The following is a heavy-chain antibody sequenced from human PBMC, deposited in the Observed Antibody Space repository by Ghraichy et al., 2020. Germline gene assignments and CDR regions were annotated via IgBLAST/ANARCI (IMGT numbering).Heavy chain of an antibody. Sequence: SVKVSCKASGGTFSSYAISWVRQAPGQGLEWMGGIIPIFGTANYAQKFQGRVTITADESTSTAYMELSSLRSEDTAVYYCARPAGMGFGEGGLAYWGQGTLVTVSS. V-gene: IGHV1-69*13. D-gene: IGHD3-10*01. CDR3: ARPAGMGFGEGGLAY. CDR1: GGTFSSYA. CDR2: IIPIFGTA. J-gene: IGHJ4*02.